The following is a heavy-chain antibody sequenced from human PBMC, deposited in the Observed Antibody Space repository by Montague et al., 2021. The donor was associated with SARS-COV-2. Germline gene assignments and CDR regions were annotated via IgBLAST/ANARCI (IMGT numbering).Heavy chain of an antibody. Sequence: TLSLTCAVYGGSFSGYYWSWIRQPPGKGLEWIGEINHRGSTNYNPSLKSRVIISVDTSKNQFSLKLSSVTAADAAVYYCATLPSSITIFGVVQGYYFDDWGQGTLVTVSS. CDR1: GGSFSGYY. V-gene: IGHV4-34*01. J-gene: IGHJ4*02. CDR3: ATLPSSITIFGVVQGYYFDD. D-gene: IGHD3-3*01. CDR2: INHRGST.